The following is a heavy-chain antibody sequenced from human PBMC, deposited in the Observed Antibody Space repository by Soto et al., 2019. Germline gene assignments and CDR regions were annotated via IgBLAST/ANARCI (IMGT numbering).Heavy chain of an antibody. J-gene: IGHJ5*02. V-gene: IGHV1-18*01. Sequence: QVQLVQSGAEVKKPGASVKVSCKASGYTFTSYGIGWVRQAPGQGLEWMGWISAYNGNTNYAQKLQGRVTMTTDTFTITDXMELRSLRSDDPAVYYCARDGRARAAAGLTNWFDPWGQGTLVTVSS. CDR2: ISAYNGNT. CDR3: ARDGRARAAAGLTNWFDP. D-gene: IGHD6-13*01. CDR1: GYTFTSYG.